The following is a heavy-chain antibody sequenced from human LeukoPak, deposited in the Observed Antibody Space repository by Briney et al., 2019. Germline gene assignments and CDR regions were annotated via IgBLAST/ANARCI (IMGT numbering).Heavy chain of an antibody. V-gene: IGHV4-59*08. D-gene: IGHD5-12*01. CDR2: IYYSGST. Sequence: ASETLSLTCTVSGGSISTYYWSWLRQSPGRGLEWIGYIYYSGSTNYNPSLKSRVTMSVDTSKNQFSLKLTSVTAADTAVYYCARPVYSGDENDAFDIWGQGTMVTVSS. CDR1: GGSISTYY. CDR3: ARPVYSGDENDAFDI. J-gene: IGHJ3*02.